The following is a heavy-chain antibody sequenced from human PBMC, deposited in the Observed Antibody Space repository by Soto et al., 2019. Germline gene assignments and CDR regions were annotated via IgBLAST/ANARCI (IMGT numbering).Heavy chain of an antibody. J-gene: IGHJ4*02. Sequence: EVQLVESGGGLVQPGGSLRLSCAGSGFTFSNYWMHWVRQAPGKGLEWVSRIDHDGTTDYSDSVRRRLTTSRDNAENTLYRQMDTLRSETTAVHYFVRDSHGDYWGQGILVTISS. V-gene: IGHV3-74*01. CDR2: IDHDGTT. CDR3: VRDSHGDY. CDR1: GFTFSNYW.